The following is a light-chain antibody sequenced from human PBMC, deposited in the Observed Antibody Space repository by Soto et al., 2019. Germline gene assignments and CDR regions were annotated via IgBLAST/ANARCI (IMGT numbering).Light chain of an antibody. Sequence: DIQMTQSPSSVSASLGDRVTITCRASQHISTWLVWYQQKPGKAPQLLIYAASSLQTGVPSRFSGSGSGTDFSLTISSLQPEDSATYYCQQAHSFPFTFGQGTRLEI. CDR3: QQAHSFPFT. V-gene: IGKV1-12*01. J-gene: IGKJ2*01. CDR1: QHISTW. CDR2: AAS.